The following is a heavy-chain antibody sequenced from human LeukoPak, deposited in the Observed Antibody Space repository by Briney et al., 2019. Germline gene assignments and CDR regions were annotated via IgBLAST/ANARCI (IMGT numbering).Heavy chain of an antibody. CDR2: INTNTGNP. V-gene: IGHV7-4-1*02. Sequence: ASVKVSCKASGYTFTNSAMNWVRQAPRQGLEWMGWINTNTGNPTYVQDFTGRFVFSLDTSVSTAYLHISSLKAEDTAVYYCVREDWSRWGQGTLVTVAS. CDR1: GYTFTNSA. J-gene: IGHJ4*02. D-gene: IGHD3-9*01. CDR3: VREDWSR.